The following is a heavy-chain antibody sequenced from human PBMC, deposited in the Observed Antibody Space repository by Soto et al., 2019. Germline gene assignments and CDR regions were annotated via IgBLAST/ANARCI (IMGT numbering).Heavy chain of an antibody. CDR1: GDSLRPYY. J-gene: IGHJ5*02. Sequence: SETLSLTCSVSGDSLRPYYWSWIRQPPGKGPEWIGYVYFSGSTNYNPSLKSRVTMSVDTSKNQFSLKLSSVTAADTAVYYCARDRPEYCSGGSCHSDDWFDPWGQGTLVTVSS. CDR3: ARDRPEYCSGGSCHSDDWFDP. D-gene: IGHD2-15*01. CDR2: VYFSGST. V-gene: IGHV4-4*08.